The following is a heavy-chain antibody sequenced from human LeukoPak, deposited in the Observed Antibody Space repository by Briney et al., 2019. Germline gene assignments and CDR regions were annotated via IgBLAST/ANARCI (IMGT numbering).Heavy chain of an antibody. CDR2: ISSSSSTI. CDR1: GFTFSSYG. V-gene: IGHV3-48*04. J-gene: IGHJ3*02. CDR3: ARESPLTGDSSGLDAFDI. D-gene: IGHD3-22*01. Sequence: PGGSLRLSCAASGFTFSSYGMHWVRQAPGKGLEWVSYISSSSSTIYYADSVKGRFTISRDNAKNSLYLQMNSLRAEDTAVYYCARESPLTGDSSGLDAFDIWGQGTMVTVSS.